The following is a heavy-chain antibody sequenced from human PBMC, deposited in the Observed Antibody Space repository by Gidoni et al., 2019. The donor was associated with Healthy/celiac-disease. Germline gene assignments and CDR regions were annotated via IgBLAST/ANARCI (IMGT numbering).Heavy chain of an antibody. CDR1: GFTFSSYS. D-gene: IGHD3-22*01. V-gene: IGHV3-48*02. CDR3: ARDPSPYYYDSSGYYYY. Sequence: EVQLVESGGGLVQPGGSLRLSGAASGFTFSSYSMNWVRQAPGKGLEWVSYISSSSSTLYYADSVKGRFTISRDNAKNSLYLQMNSLRYEDTAVYYCARDPSPYYYDSSGYYYYWGQGTLVTVSS. J-gene: IGHJ4*02. CDR2: ISSSSSTL.